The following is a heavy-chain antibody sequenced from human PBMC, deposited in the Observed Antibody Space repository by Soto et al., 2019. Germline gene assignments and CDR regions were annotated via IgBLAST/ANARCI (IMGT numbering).Heavy chain of an antibody. CDR3: ARHYNSGTYPLDY. J-gene: IGHJ4*01. CDR1: GVSISGYY. Sequence: LSLTCTVSGVSISGYYWSWFRQSPGKGLEWIGYIYYTGSASYSPSLRSRVTMSVDTSKNQFSLELNSVTAADTAVYYCARHYNSGTYPLDYRGHGTLVTVSS. V-gene: IGHV4-59*08. CDR2: IYYTGSA. D-gene: IGHD3-10*01.